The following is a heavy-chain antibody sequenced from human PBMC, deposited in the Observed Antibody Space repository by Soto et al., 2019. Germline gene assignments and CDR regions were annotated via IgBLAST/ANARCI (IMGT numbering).Heavy chain of an antibody. CDR1: GYTFISYG. J-gene: IGHJ1*01. Sequence: QVQLVQSGAEVKKPGASVKVYCKASGYTFISYGISWVRQAPGQGLEWVGWMSAFTGKADYAQIFQDRVTMTTDTSTSTAYMELRSLRSVDTAVYYCARDQRYYGSGYYYSDSWGQGTLVTVSS. CDR2: MSAFTGKA. CDR3: ARDQRYYGSGYYYSDS. D-gene: IGHD3-10*01. V-gene: IGHV1-18*04.